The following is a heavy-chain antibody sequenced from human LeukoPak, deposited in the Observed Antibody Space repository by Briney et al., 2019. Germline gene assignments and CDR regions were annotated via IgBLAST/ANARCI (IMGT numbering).Heavy chain of an antibody. CDR3: ARDGFQGYYYMDV. V-gene: IGHV1-69*13. J-gene: IGHJ6*03. CDR2: IIPIFGTA. CDR1: GGTFSSYA. D-gene: IGHD3-10*01. Sequence: SVKVSCKASGGTFSSYAMSWVRQAPGQGLEWMGGIIPIFGTANYAQKFQGRVTITADESTSTAYMELSSLRSEDTAVYYCARDGFQGYYYMDVWGKGTTVTVSS.